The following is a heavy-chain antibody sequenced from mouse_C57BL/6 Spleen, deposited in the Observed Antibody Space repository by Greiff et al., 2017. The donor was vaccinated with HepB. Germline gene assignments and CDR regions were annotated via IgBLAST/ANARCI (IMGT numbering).Heavy chain of an antibody. CDR3: TRDGGRDYAMDY. V-gene: IGHV5-9-1*02. D-gene: IGHD1-1*02. CDR1: GFTFSSYA. J-gene: IGHJ4*01. CDR2: ISSGGDYI. Sequence: EVKLVESGEGLVKPGGSLKLSCAASGFTFSSYAMSWVRQTPEKRLEWVAYISSGGDYIYYADTVKGRFTISRDNARNTLYLQMSSLKSEDTAMYYCTRDGGRDYAMDYWGQGTSVTVSS.